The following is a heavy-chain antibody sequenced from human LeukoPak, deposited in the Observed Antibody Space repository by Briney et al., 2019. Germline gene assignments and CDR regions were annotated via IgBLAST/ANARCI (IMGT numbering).Heavy chain of an antibody. Sequence: PGGSLRLSCTASGFTFGDYAMSWVRQAPGKGLEWVSSLSSSTTYIYYADSVKGRFTISRDNAKNSLYLQMNSLRAEDTAVYYCARWGMAAGGTVGDAFDIWGQGTMVTVSS. V-gene: IGHV3-21*01. CDR1: GFTFGDYA. CDR3: ARWGMAAGGTVGDAFDI. J-gene: IGHJ3*02. D-gene: IGHD6-13*01. CDR2: LSSSTTYI.